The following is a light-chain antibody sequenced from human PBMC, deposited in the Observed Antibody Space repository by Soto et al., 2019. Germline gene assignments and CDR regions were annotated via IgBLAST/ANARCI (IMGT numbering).Light chain of an antibody. J-gene: IGLJ3*02. CDR2: EVS. CDR3: TSYSRYRVLV. Sequence: QSALTQPPSASGSLGQSITISCTGTSSDIGGYKYVSWYQQHPGKAPKLIIFEVSNRPSGVSDRFSGSNSGNTASLTISGLQAEDEADYYCTSYSRYRVLVFGGGTKVTVL. CDR1: SSDIGGYKY. V-gene: IGLV2-14*01.